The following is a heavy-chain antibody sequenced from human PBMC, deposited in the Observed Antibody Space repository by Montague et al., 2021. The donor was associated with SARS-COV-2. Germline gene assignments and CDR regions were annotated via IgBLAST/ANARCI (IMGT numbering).Heavy chain of an antibody. J-gene: IGHJ6*02. V-gene: IGHV4-34*01. CDR3: ARFADRVLFIASYYGLDV. CDR1: GGSFSGYY. D-gene: IGHD2-21*01. Sequence: SETLSLTCAVYGGSFSGYYWSWIRQPPGKGLEWIGEISHSGSTNYNPSLKSRVTISIDTSKNQFSLKLSSVTAADTAVYYCARFADRVLFIASYYGLDVWGQGTTVTVSS. CDR2: ISHSGST.